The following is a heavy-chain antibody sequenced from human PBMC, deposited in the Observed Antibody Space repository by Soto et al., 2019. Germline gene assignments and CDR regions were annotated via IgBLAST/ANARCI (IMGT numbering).Heavy chain of an antibody. Sequence: PGESLKVSWKASGYSFSTYWIGWVRQMPGKGLEWMGITYPGDSDTRYSPSFQGQVTISADKSISTAYLQWSSLKASDTAIYYCARLTDYYYGMDVWGQGTTVTVSS. CDR1: GYSFSTYW. CDR2: TYPGDSDT. J-gene: IGHJ6*02. CDR3: ARLTDYYYGMDV. V-gene: IGHV5-51*01.